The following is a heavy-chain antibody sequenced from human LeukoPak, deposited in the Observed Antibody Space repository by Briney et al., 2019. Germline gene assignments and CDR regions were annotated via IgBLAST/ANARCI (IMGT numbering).Heavy chain of an antibody. CDR2: IYYSGST. CDR3: ARGAYGDYAWFDP. V-gene: IGHV4-39*07. J-gene: IGHJ5*02. D-gene: IGHD4-17*01. Sequence: PSETLSLTCTVSGGSISSSSYYWGWIRQPPGKGLEWIGSIYYSGSTYYNPSLKSRVTISVDTSKNQFSLKLSSVTATDTAVYYCARGAYGDYAWFDPWGQGTLVTVSS. CDR1: GGSISSSSYY.